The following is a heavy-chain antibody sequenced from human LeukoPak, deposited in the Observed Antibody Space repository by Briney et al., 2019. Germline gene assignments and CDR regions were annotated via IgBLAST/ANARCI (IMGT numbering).Heavy chain of an antibody. CDR3: ARDLLLWFGELSGDSDY. CDR1: GFTFSSYG. CDR2: IWYDGSHK. D-gene: IGHD3-10*01. Sequence: GRSLRLSCAASGFTFSSYGMHWVRQAPGKGLEWVADIWYDGSHKYYADSVKGRFTISRDNSKNTLHLQMNSLRAEGTAVYYCARDLLLWFGELSGDSDYWGQGTLVTVSS. J-gene: IGHJ4*02. V-gene: IGHV3-33*01.